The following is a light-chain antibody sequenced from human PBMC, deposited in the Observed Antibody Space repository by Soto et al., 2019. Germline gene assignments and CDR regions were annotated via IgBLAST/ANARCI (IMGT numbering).Light chain of an antibody. V-gene: IGKV1-8*01. J-gene: IGKJ4*01. CDR3: LQDYNYPLT. CDR2: AAS. Sequence: AIRMTQSPSSFSASTGDRVTITCRASQGISSYLSWYQQKPGKAPKLLIYAASTLQSGVPSRFSGSGSGTEFTLTISSLQPDDFATYYCLQDYNYPLTFGGGTKVDIK. CDR1: QGISSY.